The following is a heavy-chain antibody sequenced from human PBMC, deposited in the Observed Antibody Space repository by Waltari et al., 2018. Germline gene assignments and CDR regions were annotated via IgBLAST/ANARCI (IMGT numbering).Heavy chain of an antibody. V-gene: IGHV5-51*01. CDR1: GYSFPSYW. J-gene: IGHJ4*02. D-gene: IGHD3-3*01. CDR3: ARLPVFWSGYYEYFDY. Sequence: EVQLVQSGAEVKKPGESLKISCKGSGYSFPSYWIGWVRQMPGKGLEWMGFIYPGDSDTRYSPSFQGQVTISADKSISTAYLQWSSLKASDTAMYYCARLPVFWSGYYEYFDYWGQGTLVTVSS. CDR2: IYPGDSDT.